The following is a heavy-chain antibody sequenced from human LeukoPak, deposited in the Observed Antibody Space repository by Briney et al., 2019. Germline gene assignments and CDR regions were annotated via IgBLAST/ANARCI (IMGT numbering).Heavy chain of an antibody. CDR1: GFTFGSHA. V-gene: IGHV3-23*01. CDR2: IFGSGGSP. Sequence: PGGSLRLSCEASGFTFGSHAMYWVRQAPGKGLEWVAGIFGSGGSPHYADSVKGRFTISRDNSRNTVYLQINSLRADDMAVYYCGKTTVGYSSGQKPAWPVDYWGQGTLVTVSS. CDR3: GKTTVGYSSGQKPAWPVDY. D-gene: IGHD5-18*01. J-gene: IGHJ4*02.